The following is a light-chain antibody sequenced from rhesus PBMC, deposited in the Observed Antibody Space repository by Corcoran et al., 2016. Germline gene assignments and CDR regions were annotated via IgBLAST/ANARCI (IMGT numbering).Light chain of an antibody. CDR3: QQYNSLPFT. CDR2: NAN. CDR1: QDINSY. V-gene: IGKV1-32*01. J-gene: IGKJ3*01. Sequence: DTQMTQSPSSLSGSVGDRVTITCRASQDINSYLNWYQQRPGKAPKLLISNANRLESGVPSRFSGSGSGTEFTLTIISLQPDDFATYFCQQYNSLPFTFGPGTKLDI.